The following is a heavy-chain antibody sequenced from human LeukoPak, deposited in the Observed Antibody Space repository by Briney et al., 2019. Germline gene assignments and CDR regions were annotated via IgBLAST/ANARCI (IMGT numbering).Heavy chain of an antibody. CDR3: GKIHTLVITGAPPPRYYYYYYMDV. D-gene: IGHD2-2*01. Sequence: ASVKVSCKASGYTFTSYDINWVRQATGQGLEWMGWMNPNSGNTGYAQKFQGRVTMTRNTSISTAYMELSSLRSEDTSVYYCGKIHTLVITGAPPPRYYYYYYMDVWGKGTTVTVSS. CDR2: MNPNSGNT. J-gene: IGHJ6*03. CDR1: GYTFTSYD. V-gene: IGHV1-8*01.